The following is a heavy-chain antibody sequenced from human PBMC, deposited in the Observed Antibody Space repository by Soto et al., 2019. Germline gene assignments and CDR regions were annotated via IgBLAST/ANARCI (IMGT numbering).Heavy chain of an antibody. V-gene: IGHV4-31*09. Sequence: PSETLSLTCTVSGGSISGYYWSWIRQHPGKGLEWIGYIYYSGSNYYNPSLKNRVTISVDKSKNHFSLKLSFVTFADTAVYYFAAGGVLPRYYWGQGTLVTVSS. J-gene: IGHJ4*02. CDR1: GGSISGYY. CDR2: IYYSGSN. CDR3: AAGGVLPRYY. D-gene: IGHD2-15*01.